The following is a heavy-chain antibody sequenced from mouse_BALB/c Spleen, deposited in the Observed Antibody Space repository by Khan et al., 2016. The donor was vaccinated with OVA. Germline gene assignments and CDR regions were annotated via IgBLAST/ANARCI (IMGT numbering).Heavy chain of an antibody. CDR2: ISSGGHYT. D-gene: IGHD2-2*01. CDR1: GFTFSTYA. V-gene: IGHV5-9-3*01. J-gene: IGHJ4*01. CDR3: ARSLVDYHAMDY. Sequence: EVELVESGGGLVKPGGSLKLSCSASGFTFSTYAMSWVHQTPEKRLEWVATISSGGHYTFYPDSVKGRFTISRDNAKNTLDLQMSSLRSEDTAMYYCARSLVDYHAMDYWGQGTSVTVSS.